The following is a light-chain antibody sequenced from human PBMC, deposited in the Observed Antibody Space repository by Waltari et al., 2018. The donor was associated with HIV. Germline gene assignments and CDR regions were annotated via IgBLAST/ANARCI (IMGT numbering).Light chain of an antibody. CDR1: QNISRS. Sequence: DIQLTQSPSSLSASAGDRITITCLTSQNISRSLNWYQRKPGEAPKLLIYAASDLLTGVPSRFSGSGSGTEFTLYISSLQPEDFATYYCQQCYTTPWTFGQGTRVEIK. CDR2: AAS. V-gene: IGKV1-39*01. CDR3: QQCYTTPWT. J-gene: IGKJ1*01.